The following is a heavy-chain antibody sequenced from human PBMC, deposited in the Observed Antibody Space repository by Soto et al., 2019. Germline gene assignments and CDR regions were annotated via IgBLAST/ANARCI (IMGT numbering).Heavy chain of an antibody. CDR3: ARDGIAWVYYYGMDV. J-gene: IGHJ6*02. CDR2: IWYDGSNK. V-gene: IGHV3-33*01. D-gene: IGHD6-13*01. Sequence: QVQLVGSGGGVVQPGRSLRLSCAASGFTFSSYGMHWVRQAPGKGLEWVAVIWYDGSNKYYADSVKGRFTISRDNSKNTLYLQMNSLRAEDTAVYYCARDGIAWVYYYGMDVWGQGTTVTVSS. CDR1: GFTFSSYG.